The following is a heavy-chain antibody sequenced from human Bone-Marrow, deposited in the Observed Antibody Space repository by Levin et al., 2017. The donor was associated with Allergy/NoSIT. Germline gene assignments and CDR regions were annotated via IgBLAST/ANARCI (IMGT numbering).Heavy chain of an antibody. D-gene: IGHD2-2*02. J-gene: IGHJ3*02. Sequence: GASVKVSCKATGYSFSRYDINWVRQATGQGPEWMGWLNPNSGNTVLAQKFQGRVTLTRNTSISTAYLELSSLRDDDTALYDCARGLLLYPHEFDIWGQGTVVTVSS. CDR3: ARGLLLYPHEFDI. CDR2: LNPNSGNT. CDR1: GYSFSRYD. V-gene: IGHV1-8*01.